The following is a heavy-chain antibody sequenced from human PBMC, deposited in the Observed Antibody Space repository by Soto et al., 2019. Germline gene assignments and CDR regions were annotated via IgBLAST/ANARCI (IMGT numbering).Heavy chain of an antibody. CDR1: GGTFSSYA. V-gene: IGHV1-69*13. CDR2: IIPTFGTA. D-gene: IGHD6-6*01. J-gene: IGHJ4*02. Sequence: SVKVSCKASGGTFSSYAISWVRQAPGQGLEWMGGIIPTFGTANYAQKFQGRVTITADESTSTAYMELSSLRSEDTAVYYCAREQYRTLNYFDYWGQGTLVTVSS. CDR3: AREQYRTLNYFDY.